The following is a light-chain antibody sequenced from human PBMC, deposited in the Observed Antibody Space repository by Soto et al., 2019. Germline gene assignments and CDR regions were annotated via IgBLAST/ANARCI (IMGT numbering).Light chain of an antibody. CDR1: QTVNAW. CDR2: DAS. CDR3: QQYNTHSGT. V-gene: IGKV1-5*01. J-gene: IGKJ1*01. Sequence: DIQMTQSPSTLSASLGDRVTITCRASQTVNAWLAWYQHKPGKAPKPLIYDASSLESGVPARFSGSGSGTEFTLTISSLQPDDVGTYYCQQYNTHSGTFGQGTKVE.